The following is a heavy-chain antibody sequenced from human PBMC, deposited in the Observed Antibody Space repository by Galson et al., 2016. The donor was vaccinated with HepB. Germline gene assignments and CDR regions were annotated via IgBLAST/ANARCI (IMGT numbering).Heavy chain of an antibody. J-gene: IGHJ4*02. CDR3: ARAFGAAGTIEY. V-gene: IGHV3-33*01. CDR1: GFTFSNSG. Sequence: SLRLSCAASGFTFSNSGMHWVRQAPGKWLEWVAVIWYDGSTQYYGDSVKGRFTISRDNSKNVLYLQMNSLRVEDTAVYYCARAFGAAGTIEYWGQGTLVTVSS. D-gene: IGHD6-13*01. CDR2: IWYDGSTQ.